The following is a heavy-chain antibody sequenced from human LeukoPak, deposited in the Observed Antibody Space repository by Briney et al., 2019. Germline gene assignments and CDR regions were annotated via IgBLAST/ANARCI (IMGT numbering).Heavy chain of an antibody. CDR2: INPNSGGT. CDR3: ARGGYSSSWDHYYFDY. D-gene: IGHD6-13*01. J-gene: IGHJ4*02. CDR1: GYTFTGYY. V-gene: IGHV1-2*06. Sequence: GASVKVSCKASGYTFTGYYMHWVRQAPGQGLEWMGRINPNSGGTNYAQTFQGRVTMTRDTSITTAYLEVSSLRSDDTAVYYCARGGYSSSWDHYYFDYWGQGTLVTVSS.